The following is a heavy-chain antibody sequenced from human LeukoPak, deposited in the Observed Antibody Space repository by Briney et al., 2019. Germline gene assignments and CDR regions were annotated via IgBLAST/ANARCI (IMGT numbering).Heavy chain of an antibody. V-gene: IGHV4-59*01. D-gene: IGHD2-8*01. CDR2: IYYSGST. Sequence: KPSETLSLTCTVSGGSISSYYWSWIRQPPGKGLEWIGYIYYSGSTNYNPSLKSRVTISVDTSKNQFFLKLSSVTAADTAVYYCAREVNGYFDYWGQGTLVTVSS. CDR1: GGSISSYY. CDR3: AREVNGYFDY. J-gene: IGHJ4*02.